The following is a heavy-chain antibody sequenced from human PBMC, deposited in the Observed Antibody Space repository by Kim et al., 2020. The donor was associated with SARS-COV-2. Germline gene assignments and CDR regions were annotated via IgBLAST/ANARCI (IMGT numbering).Heavy chain of an antibody. J-gene: IGHJ2*01. Sequence: SETLSLTCTVSGGSISSSSYYWGWIRQPPGKGLEWIGSIYYSGSTYYNPSLKSRVTISVDTSKNQFSLKLSSVTAADTAVYYCARGQRENNWYFDLWGRGTLVTVSS. V-gene: IGHV4-39*01. CDR3: ARGQRENNWYFDL. CDR2: IYYSGST. CDR1: GGSISSSSYY. D-gene: IGHD1-26*01.